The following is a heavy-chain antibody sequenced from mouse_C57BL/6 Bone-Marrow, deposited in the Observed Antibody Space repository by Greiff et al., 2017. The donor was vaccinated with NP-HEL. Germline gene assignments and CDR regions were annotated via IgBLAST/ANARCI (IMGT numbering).Heavy chain of an antibody. CDR3: TTGWLLRRTWFAY. J-gene: IGHJ3*01. V-gene: IGHV14-4*01. Sequence: EVQLQQSGAELVRPGASVKLSCTASGFNIKDDYMHWVKQRPEQGLEWIGWIDPENGDTEYASKFQGKATITADTSSNTAYLQLSSLTSEDTAVYYCTTGWLLRRTWFAYWGQGTLVTVSA. CDR1: GFNIKDDY. CDR2: IDPENGDT. D-gene: IGHD2-3*01.